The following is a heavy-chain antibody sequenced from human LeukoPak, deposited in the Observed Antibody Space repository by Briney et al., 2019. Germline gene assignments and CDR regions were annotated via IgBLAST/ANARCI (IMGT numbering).Heavy chain of an antibody. D-gene: IGHD6-13*01. CDR1: GGSISSYY. CDR2: IYTSGST. J-gene: IGHJ4*02. Sequence: SETLSLTCTVSGGSISSYYWSWIRQPPGKGLEWIGYIYTSGSTNYNPSLKSRVTISVDTSKNQFSLKLGSVTAADTAVYYCARQLGGIAAAGTSYFDYWGQGTLVTVSS. CDR3: ARQLGGIAAAGTSYFDY. V-gene: IGHV4-4*09.